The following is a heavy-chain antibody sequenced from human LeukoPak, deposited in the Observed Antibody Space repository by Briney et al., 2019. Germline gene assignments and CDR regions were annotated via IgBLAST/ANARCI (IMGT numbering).Heavy chain of an antibody. D-gene: IGHD6-13*01. V-gene: IGHV5-51*01. CDR1: GYSFSTYW. CDR2: IYPGDSGT. J-gene: IGHJ4*02. CDR3: ARLTIAAAGFDY. Sequence: GESLQISCKGSGYSFSTYWIGWVRQMPGKGLEWMGIIYPGDSGTRYSPSFQGQVTISADKSISTAYLQWSSLKASDTAMYYCARLTIAAAGFDYWGQGTLVTVSS.